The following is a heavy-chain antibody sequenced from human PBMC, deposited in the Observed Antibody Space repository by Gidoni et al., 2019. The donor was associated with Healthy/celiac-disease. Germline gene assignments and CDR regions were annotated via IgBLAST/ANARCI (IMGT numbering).Heavy chain of an antibody. CDR2: IKSKTDGGTT. CDR1: GFTLSNAW. D-gene: IGHD3-10*01. J-gene: IGHJ4*02. Sequence: EVQLVESGGGLVKPGGYLRLSCAASGFTLSNAWMSGVRQAPGKGLEWVGRIKSKTDGGTTDYAAPVKGRFTISRDDSKNTLYLQMNSLKTEDTAVYYCTTDLLLLWFGENYPDPGYWGQGTLVTVSS. CDR3: TTDLLLLWFGENYPDPGY. V-gene: IGHV3-15*01.